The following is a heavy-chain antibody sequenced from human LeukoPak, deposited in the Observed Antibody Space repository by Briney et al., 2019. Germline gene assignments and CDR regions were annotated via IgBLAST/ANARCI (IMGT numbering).Heavy chain of an antibody. V-gene: IGHV3-30*04. CDR3: ARGLVTTVVRGVPGWGGMDV. Sequence: GGSLRLSCAASGFTFGSYALHWVRQAPGKGLEWVAVISHDGRHKFYADSVTGRLTISRDNSKNTLDLQANNLRAEDTAMYYRARGLVTTVVRGVPGWGGMDVWGQGTAVTVSS. CDR2: ISHDGRHK. D-gene: IGHD3-10*01. CDR1: GFTFGSYA. J-gene: IGHJ6*02.